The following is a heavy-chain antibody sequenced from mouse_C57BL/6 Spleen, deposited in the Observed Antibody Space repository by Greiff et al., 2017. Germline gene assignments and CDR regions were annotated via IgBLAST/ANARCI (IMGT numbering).Heavy chain of an antibody. Sequence: QVQLKQPGAELVRPGSSVKLSCKASGYTFTSYWMHWVKQRPIQGLEWIGNIDPSDSETHYNQKFKDKATLTVDKSSNTAYMQLSSLTSEDSAVYYCASVWDWYFDVWGTGTTLTVSS. CDR3: ASVWDWYFDV. CDR1: GYTFTSYW. J-gene: IGHJ1*03. V-gene: IGHV1-52*01. CDR2: IDPSDSET.